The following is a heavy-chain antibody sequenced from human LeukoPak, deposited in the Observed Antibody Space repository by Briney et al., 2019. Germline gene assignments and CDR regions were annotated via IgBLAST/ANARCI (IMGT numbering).Heavy chain of an antibody. D-gene: IGHD1-14*01. J-gene: IGHJ4*02. CDR1: GFTVSGHY. V-gene: IGHV3-53*01. CDR2: LHSGGST. Sequence: PGGSLRLSCAASGFTVSGHYMSWVRQAPGKGLEWVSILHSGGSTYYADSVKGRFTISRDNSKNTLYLEMNSLSPDDTAVYYCARGVEPLAANTLAYWGQGTLVTVSS. CDR3: ARGVEPLAANTLAY.